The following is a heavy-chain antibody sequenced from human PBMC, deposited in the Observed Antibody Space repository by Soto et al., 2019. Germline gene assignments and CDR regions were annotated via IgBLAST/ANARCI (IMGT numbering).Heavy chain of an antibody. CDR3: ARGMTPPGAPAWYYFDS. J-gene: IGHJ4*02. D-gene: IGHD2-8*02. CDR2: FSLSGTT. Sequence: SATLSITCTVSGASITGSSYWSWIRQPAGKGLEWIGRFSLSGTTNYNPSLRSRVTMSADVSKNQFSLRLTSVTAADTALYYCARGMTPPGAPAWYYFDSWGQGILVTVSS. CDR1: GASITGSSY. V-gene: IGHV4-4*07.